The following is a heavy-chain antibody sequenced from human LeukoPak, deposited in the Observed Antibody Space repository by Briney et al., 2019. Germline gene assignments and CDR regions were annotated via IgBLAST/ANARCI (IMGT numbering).Heavy chain of an antibody. CDR2: ISGSGGST. D-gene: IGHD6-13*01. V-gene: IGHV3-23*01. CDR1: GFTFSSYA. CDR3: AKARSSWFEKDAFDI. J-gene: IGHJ3*02. Sequence: GGSLRLSCAASGFTFSSYAMSWVRQAPGKGLEWVSAISGSGGSTYYADSVKGRFTISRDNSKNTLYLQMNSLRADDTAVYYCAKARSSWFEKDAFDIWGQGTMVTVSS.